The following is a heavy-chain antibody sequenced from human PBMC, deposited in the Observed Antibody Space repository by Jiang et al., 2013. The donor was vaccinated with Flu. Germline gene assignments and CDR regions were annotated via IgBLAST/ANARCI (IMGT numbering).Heavy chain of an antibody. CDR2: IDWDNDK. D-gene: IGHD1-26*01. CDR1: GFSLSSSGMC. CDR3: ARGIVGGEHDF. Sequence: KPTQTLTLTCTFSGFSLSSSGMCVGWIRQPPGKALEWLAHIDWDNDKYYRTSLKTRLTISKDTSKNQVVLTMTNMDPVDTATYYCARGIVGGEHDFWGQGTLVTVSS. V-gene: IGHV2-70*01. J-gene: IGHJ4*02.